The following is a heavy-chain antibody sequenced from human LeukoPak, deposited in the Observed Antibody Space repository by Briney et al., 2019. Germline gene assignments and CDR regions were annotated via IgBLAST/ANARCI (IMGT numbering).Heavy chain of an antibody. CDR3: ARSNNYNAFDI. J-gene: IGHJ3*02. CDR2: ISAYNGNT. D-gene: IGHD4-11*01. V-gene: IGHV1-18*01. Sequence: GASVKVSRKASGYTFTTYGITWVRQAPGQGLEWMGWISAYNGNTNYAQKLQGRVTMTTDTSTSTAYMELRSLRSDDTAVYSCARSNNYNAFDIWGQGTMVTVSS. CDR1: GYTFTTYG.